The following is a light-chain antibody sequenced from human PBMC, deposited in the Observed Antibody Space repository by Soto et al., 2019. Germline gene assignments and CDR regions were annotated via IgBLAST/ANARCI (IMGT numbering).Light chain of an antibody. CDR3: QQRYNWHFT. V-gene: IGKV3-11*01. J-gene: IGKJ3*01. CDR1: QSVSSY. Sequence: EIVLTQSPATLSLSPGERATLSCRASQSVSSYLAWFQQKPGQAPRLLIYDASTRATGIPARFSGSGSGTDFTLTISSLEPEDFALYYCQQRYNWHFTFGPGTKLDI. CDR2: DAS.